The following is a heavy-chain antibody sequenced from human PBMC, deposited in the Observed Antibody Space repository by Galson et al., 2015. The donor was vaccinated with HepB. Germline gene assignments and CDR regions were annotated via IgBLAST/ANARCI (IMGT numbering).Heavy chain of an antibody. Sequence: SLRLSCATSGFTFGDYAMSWFRQAPGKGLEWVGFIRHKGYGGTAEYAASVKARFSISRDDSESIAYLQMDSLKTDDTAGYYCTRESGGDSDYWGQGTLVTVSS. D-gene: IGHD2-21*01. J-gene: IGHJ4*02. CDR3: TRESGGDSDY. CDR1: GFTFGDYA. V-gene: IGHV3-49*03. CDR2: IRHKGYGGTA.